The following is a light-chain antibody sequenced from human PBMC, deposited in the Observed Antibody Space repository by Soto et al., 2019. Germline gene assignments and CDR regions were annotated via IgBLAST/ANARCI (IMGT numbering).Light chain of an antibody. CDR3: SSYAGSNNLV. V-gene: IGLV2-8*01. J-gene: IGLJ2*01. CDR1: SSDVGDSNY. CDR2: EVS. Sequence: QSALTQPPSASGSPGRSVTISCTGTSSDVGDSNYVSWYQQHPGKAPKLMIYEVSKRPSGVPDRFSGSKSGNTASLTVSGLQAEDEAAYYCSSYAGSNNLVFGGGTKVTVL.